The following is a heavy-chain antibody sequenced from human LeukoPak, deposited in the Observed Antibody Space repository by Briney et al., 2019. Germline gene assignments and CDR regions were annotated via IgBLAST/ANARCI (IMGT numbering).Heavy chain of an antibody. D-gene: IGHD6-19*01. V-gene: IGHV3-9*01. CDR3: ARTSNAYSSGWYLGTTDY. J-gene: IGHJ4*02. Sequence: PGRSLRLSCAASGFTFDDYAMHWVRQAPGKGLEWISGISWNSGSIGYADSVKGRFTISRDNAKNSLYLQMNSLRAEDTALYYCARTSNAYSSGWYLGTTDYWGQGSLVTVSS. CDR2: ISWNSGSI. CDR1: GFTFDDYA.